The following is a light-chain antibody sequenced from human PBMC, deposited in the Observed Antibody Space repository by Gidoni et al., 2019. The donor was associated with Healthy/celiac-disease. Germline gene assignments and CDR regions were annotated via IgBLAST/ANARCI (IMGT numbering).Light chain of an antibody. CDR3: QQYGSSPPYT. J-gene: IGKJ2*01. Sequence: QSPGTLSLSPGERATLSCRASQSVSSSYLAWYQQKPGQAPRLLIYGASSRATGIPDRFSGSGSGTDFTLTISRLEPEDFAVYYCQQYGSSPPYTFXXXTKLEIK. V-gene: IGKV3-20*01. CDR2: GAS. CDR1: QSVSSSY.